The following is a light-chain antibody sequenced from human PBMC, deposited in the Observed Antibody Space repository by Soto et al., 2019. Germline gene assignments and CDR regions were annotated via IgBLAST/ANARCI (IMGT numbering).Light chain of an antibody. Sequence: EIVLTQSPGTLSLSPGERATLSCRASQSISSSYFAWYQQKPGQAPRLLIYGASTRATGIPDRFSGSGSGTDFTLTIRRLESEDFAVYYCQQYGSSFTFGPGTKVDIK. V-gene: IGKV3-20*01. CDR3: QQYGSSFT. CDR1: QSISSSY. J-gene: IGKJ3*01. CDR2: GAS.